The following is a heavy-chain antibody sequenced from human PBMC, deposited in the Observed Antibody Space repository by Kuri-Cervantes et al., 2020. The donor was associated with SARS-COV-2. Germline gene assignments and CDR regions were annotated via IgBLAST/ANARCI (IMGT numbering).Heavy chain of an antibody. J-gene: IGHJ6*02. CDR2: INPNSGGT. V-gene: IGHV1-2*04. CDR1: GYSFSDYY. CDR3: ARGMVRGLIQSYYYGMDV. Sequence: SAQVICKGLGYSFSDYYMYWVRQAPGQGLEWMGWINPNSGGTNYAQKFQGWVTMTRDTSSTGYMELSRLRSDDTAVYYCARGMVRGLIQSYYYGMDVWCQGTTVTVSS. D-gene: IGHD3-10*01.